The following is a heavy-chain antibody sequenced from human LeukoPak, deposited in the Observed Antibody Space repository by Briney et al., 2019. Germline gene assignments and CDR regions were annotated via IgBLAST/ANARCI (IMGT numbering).Heavy chain of an antibody. V-gene: IGHV3-53*01. D-gene: IGHD6-19*01. J-gene: IGHJ4*02. CDR2: IYSGGST. CDR1: GFTFSSYS. Sequence: GGSLRLSCAASGFTFSSYSMSWVRRAPGKGLEWVSVIYSGGSTYYADSVKGRFTISRDNSKNTLYLQMNSLRAEDTAVYYCASQNSYSSGWYRDDWGQGTLVTVSS. CDR3: ASQNSYSSGWYRDD.